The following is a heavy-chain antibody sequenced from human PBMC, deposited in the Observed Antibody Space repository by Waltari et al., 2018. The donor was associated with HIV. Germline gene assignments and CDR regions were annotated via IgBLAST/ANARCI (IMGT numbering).Heavy chain of an antibody. CDR1: GFTFSNYL. J-gene: IGHJ6*02. D-gene: IGHD6-13*01. CDR3: ARGGLAISPAGTRLYTGMDV. Sequence: QVHLVESGGGVVQPGGSLKLSCAASGFTFSNYLMHWVRQAPGKGLEWVTFIYYDGNNKNYADSVKGRFTISRDNSKKTLYLQMNSLRHEDTAVYYCARGGLAISPAGTRLYTGMDVWDQGTTVTVSS. CDR2: IYYDGNNK. V-gene: IGHV3-30*02.